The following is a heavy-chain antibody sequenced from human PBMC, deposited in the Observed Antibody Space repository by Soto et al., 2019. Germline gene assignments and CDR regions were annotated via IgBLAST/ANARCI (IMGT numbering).Heavy chain of an antibody. CDR1: GFTFSSYA. V-gene: IGHV3-23*01. Sequence: GGSLRLSCAASGFTFSSYAMSWVRQAPGKGLEWVSAISGSGGSTYYADSVKGRFTISRDNSKNTLYLQMNSLRAEDTAVYYCAKVAPDFWSGYYPFDYWGQGTLVTVSS. J-gene: IGHJ4*02. D-gene: IGHD3-3*01. CDR3: AKVAPDFWSGYYPFDY. CDR2: ISGSGGST.